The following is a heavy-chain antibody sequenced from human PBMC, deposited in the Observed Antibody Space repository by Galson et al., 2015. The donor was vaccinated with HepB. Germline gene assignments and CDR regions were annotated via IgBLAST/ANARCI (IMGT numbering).Heavy chain of an antibody. J-gene: IGHJ6*03. CDR2: IYSSGSP. Sequence: TLSLTCTVSGGSISSGGYYWSWIRQPAGKGLEWIGRIYSSGSPNYNPSLQSRVTMSVDTSKSQFSLKLSSVTAADTAVYYCARSRGWNYYYYYMDVWGKGTTVTVSS. CDR1: GGSISSGGYY. CDR3: ARSRGWNYYYYYMDV. D-gene: IGHD3-10*01. V-gene: IGHV4-61*02.